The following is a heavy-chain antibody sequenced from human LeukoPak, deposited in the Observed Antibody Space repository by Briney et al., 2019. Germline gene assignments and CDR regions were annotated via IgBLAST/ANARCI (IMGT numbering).Heavy chain of an antibody. Sequence: GESLKISCKGSGYSFTSYWIGWVRQMPGKGLEWMGIIYPGDSDTRYSPSFQGQVTISADKSISTAYLQWSSLKASDTAMYYCARPKVYDYSNYEQPHYFDYWGQGTLVTVSS. CDR3: ARPKVYDYSNYEQPHYFDY. V-gene: IGHV5-51*01. CDR1: GYSFTSYW. J-gene: IGHJ4*02. D-gene: IGHD4-11*01. CDR2: IYPGDSDT.